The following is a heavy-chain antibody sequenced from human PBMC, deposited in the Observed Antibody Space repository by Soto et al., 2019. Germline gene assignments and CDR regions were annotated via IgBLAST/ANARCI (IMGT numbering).Heavy chain of an antibody. J-gene: IGHJ4*02. CDR3: AKGSDYGDYFYYFDY. CDR1: GFTFSSYA. CDR2: ISGSGGST. Sequence: GGSLRLSCAASGFTFSSYAMSWVRQAPGKGLEWVSAISGSGGSTYYADSVKGRFTISRDNSKNTLYLQMNSLRAEDTAVYYCAKGSDYGDYFYYFDYWGQGTLVTVSS. D-gene: IGHD4-17*01. V-gene: IGHV3-23*01.